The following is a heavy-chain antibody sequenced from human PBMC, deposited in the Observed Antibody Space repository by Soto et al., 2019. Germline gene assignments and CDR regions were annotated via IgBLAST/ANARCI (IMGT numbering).Heavy chain of an antibody. V-gene: IGHV1-69*02. D-gene: IGHD1-26*01. J-gene: IGHJ3*02. CDR2: IIPILGIA. Sequence: QVQLVQSGAEVKKPGSSVKVSCKASGGTFSSYTISWVRQAPGQGLEWMGRIIPILGIANYAQKFQGRVTITADKSTSTAYMELSSLRSEDTAVYYCARGRGGVDAFDIWGQGTMVTVSS. CDR3: ARGRGGVDAFDI. CDR1: GGTFSSYT.